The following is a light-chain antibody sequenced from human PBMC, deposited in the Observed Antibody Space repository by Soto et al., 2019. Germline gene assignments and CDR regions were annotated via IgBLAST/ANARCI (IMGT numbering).Light chain of an antibody. Sequence: EIVMTQSPATLSVSPGERATLSCRASQSVSSNLAWYQQKPGQAPRLLIYDASNRATGIPARFSGSGSGTDFTLIINRLDPEDSAVYYCQHNGRSFGQGTRLEIK. CDR2: DAS. CDR1: QSVSSN. CDR3: QHNGRS. V-gene: IGKV3D-15*01. J-gene: IGKJ5*01.